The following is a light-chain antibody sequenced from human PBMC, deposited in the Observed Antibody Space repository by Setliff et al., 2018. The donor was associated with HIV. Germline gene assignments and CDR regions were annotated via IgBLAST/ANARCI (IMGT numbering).Light chain of an antibody. J-gene: IGLJ3*02. CDR3: LIWHSSAWV. V-gene: IGLV5-45*03. Sequence: VLTQPSSLSASPGASASLTCTLRSGINVGTYRIYWYQQKPGSPPQYLLRYKSDSDKQQGSGVPSRFSGSKDASANAGILLISGLQSEDEADYYCLIWHSSAWVFGGGTKVTVL. CDR2: YKSDSDK. CDR1: SGINVGTYR.